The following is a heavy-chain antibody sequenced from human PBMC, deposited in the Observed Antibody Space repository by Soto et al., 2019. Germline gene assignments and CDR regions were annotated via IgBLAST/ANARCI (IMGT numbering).Heavy chain of an antibody. V-gene: IGHV3-33*01. J-gene: IGHJ6*02. Sequence: QVQLVESGGGVVQPGRSLRLSCAASGFTFSSYGMHWVRQAPGKGLEWVAVIWYDGSNKYYADSVKGRFTISRDNSKNTMYLQMNSLRAEDTAVYYCARKKADYGDYWFRYGMDVWGQGTTVTVSS. CDR2: IWYDGSNK. CDR3: ARKKADYGDYWFRYGMDV. CDR1: GFTFSSYG. D-gene: IGHD4-17*01.